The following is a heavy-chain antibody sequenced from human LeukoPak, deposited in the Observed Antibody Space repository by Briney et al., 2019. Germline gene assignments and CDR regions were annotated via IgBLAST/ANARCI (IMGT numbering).Heavy chain of an antibody. D-gene: IGHD4-11*01. V-gene: IGHV3-53*01. CDR1: GFTVSSNY. J-gene: IGHJ4*02. CDR3: ARDLDYSNFFDY. Sequence: PGGSLRLSCAASGFTVSSNYMSWVRQAPGKGLEWVSVIYSGGSTYYADSVKGRFTISRDNAKNSLYLQMNSLRAEDTAVYYCARDLDYSNFFDYWGQGTLVTVSS. CDR2: IYSGGST.